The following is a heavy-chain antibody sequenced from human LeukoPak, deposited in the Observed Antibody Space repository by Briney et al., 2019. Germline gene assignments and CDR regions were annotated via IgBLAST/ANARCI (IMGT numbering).Heavy chain of an antibody. CDR2: ISGSGGST. CDR3: AKGASAGYGDLRGHFDY. CDR1: EFSVGSNY. Sequence: PGGSLILSCAASEFSVGSNYMTWVRQAPGKGLEWVSAISGSGGSTYYADSVKGRFTISRDNSKNTLYLQMNSLRAEDTAVYYCAKGASAGYGDLRGHFDYWGQGTLVTVSS. D-gene: IGHD4-17*01. V-gene: IGHV3-23*01. J-gene: IGHJ4*02.